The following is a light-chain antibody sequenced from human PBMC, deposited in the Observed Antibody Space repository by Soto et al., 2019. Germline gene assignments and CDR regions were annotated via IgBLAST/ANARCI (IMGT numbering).Light chain of an antibody. CDR3: ETWYSNTHKV. CDR2: LDRSGSY. CDR1: SGHSTYI. Sequence: QAVVTQSSSASASLGSSVKLTCILSSGHSTYIIAWHQQQPGKAPRFLMTLDRSGSYNRGSGVPDLFSGSSSGADRYLTISNLQFEDEGDYYCETWYSNTHKVFGGGTKLTVL. J-gene: IGLJ3*02. V-gene: IGLV4-60*02.